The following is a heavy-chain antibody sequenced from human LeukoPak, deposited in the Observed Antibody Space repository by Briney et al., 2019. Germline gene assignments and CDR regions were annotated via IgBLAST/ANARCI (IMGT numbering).Heavy chain of an antibody. CDR1: GFTFSDYY. D-gene: IGHD6-19*01. V-gene: IGHV3-11*01. Sequence: GGSLRLSCAASGFTFSDYYMSWIRQAPGKGLEWVSYISSSGGTIYYADSVKGRFTISRDNAKNSLYLQMNSLRAEDTAVYYCARDIRLGYYFDYWGQGTLVTVSS. CDR2: ISSSGGTI. J-gene: IGHJ4*02. CDR3: ARDIRLGYYFDY.